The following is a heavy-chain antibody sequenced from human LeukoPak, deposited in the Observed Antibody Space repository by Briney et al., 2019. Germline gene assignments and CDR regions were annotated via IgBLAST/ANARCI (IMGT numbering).Heavy chain of an antibody. V-gene: IGHV4-61*02. J-gene: IGHJ4*02. D-gene: IGHD6-13*01. CDR1: GGSISTGTNY. CDR3: ARVMGMYSSSWPFDY. CDR2: VYTSGST. Sequence: SETLSLTCTVSGGSISTGTNYWSWIRQPAGKGLEWIGRVYTSGSTSYNPSFKSRATISLDTSKNQFSLKLSSVTAADTAVYYCARVMGMYSSSWPFDYWGQGTLVTVSS.